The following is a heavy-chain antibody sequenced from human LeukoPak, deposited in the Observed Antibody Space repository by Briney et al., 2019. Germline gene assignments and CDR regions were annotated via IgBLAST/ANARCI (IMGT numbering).Heavy chain of an antibody. CDR2: IYYSGST. CDR3: ARTTEGGYTYGYSYYYYMDD. V-gene: IGHV4-59*01. CDR1: GRSICSYY. Sequence: PSETLSLTCTVSGRSICSYYWSWIRKPPGKGLEWIGYIYYSGSTNYKSSPKSRVTISLSPSKNHSSLKLSSVTAADTAVYYCARTTEGGYTYGYSYYYYMDDWGKGTTVTISS. J-gene: IGHJ6*03. D-gene: IGHD5-18*01.